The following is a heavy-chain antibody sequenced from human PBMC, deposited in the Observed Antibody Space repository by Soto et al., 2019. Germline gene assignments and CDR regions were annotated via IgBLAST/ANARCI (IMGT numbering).Heavy chain of an antibody. CDR2: IYYSRST. CDR1: GGSISNYY. CDR3: ARSSSGSYYAQY. V-gene: IGHV4-59*01. J-gene: IGHJ4*02. Sequence: PSETLSLTCTVSGGSISNYYWTWIRQPPGKGLEWIGYIYYSRSTNYNPSLKSRVTISVNTSKNQFSLKLSSVTAADTAVYYCARSSSGSYYAQYWGRGALVTVS. D-gene: IGHD3-10*01.